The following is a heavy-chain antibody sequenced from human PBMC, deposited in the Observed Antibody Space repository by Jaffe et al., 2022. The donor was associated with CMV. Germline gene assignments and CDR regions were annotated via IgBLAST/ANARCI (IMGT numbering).Heavy chain of an antibody. J-gene: IGHJ4*02. V-gene: IGHV3-53*02. CDR3: ARGVGGSGSYSLDY. Sequence: EVQLVETGGGLIQPGGSLRLSCAASGFTVSSNYMSWVRQAPGKGLEWVSVIYSGGSTYYADSVKGRFTISRDNSKNTLYLQMNSLRAEDTAVYYCARGVGGSGSYSLDYWGQGTLVTVSS. D-gene: IGHD1-26*01. CDR1: GFTVSSNY. CDR2: IYSGGST.